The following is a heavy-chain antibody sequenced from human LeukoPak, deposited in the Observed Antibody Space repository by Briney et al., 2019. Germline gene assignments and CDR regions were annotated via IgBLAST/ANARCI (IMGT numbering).Heavy chain of an antibody. Sequence: ASVKVSCKASGYTFTSYYIHWVRQAPGQGLEWMGWISAYNGNTYYAQKLQGRVTMTTDTSTSTAYMELRSLRYDDTAVYYCARDPRHRLLWFGEETYYYYMDVWGKGTTVTISS. J-gene: IGHJ6*03. D-gene: IGHD3-10*01. CDR3: ARDPRHRLLWFGEETYYYYMDV. CDR1: GYTFTSYY. CDR2: ISAYNGNT. V-gene: IGHV1-18*04.